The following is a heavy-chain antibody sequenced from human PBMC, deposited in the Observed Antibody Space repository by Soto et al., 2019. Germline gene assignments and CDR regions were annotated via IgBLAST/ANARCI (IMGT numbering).Heavy chain of an antibody. CDR3: ADYYDSTGCPGY. CDR2: ISSTSSYI. CDR1: GFTFSRYN. Sequence: VSLRLSCAASGFTFSRYNMNWVRQAPGKGLEWVSSISSTSSYIFYADSVKGRFTISRDNAKNSLYLQMNSLRAEDTAVYYCADYYDSTGCPGYWGQGTLVTV. J-gene: IGHJ4*02. D-gene: IGHD3-22*01. V-gene: IGHV3-21*01.